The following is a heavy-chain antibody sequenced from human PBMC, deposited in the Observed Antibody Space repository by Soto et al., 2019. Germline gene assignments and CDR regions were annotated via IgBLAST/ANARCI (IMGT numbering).Heavy chain of an antibody. CDR1: GFTFTSSA. CDR3: AAVLYYDILSGYYFDY. J-gene: IGHJ4*02. D-gene: IGHD3-9*01. CDR2: IVVGSGNT. V-gene: IGHV1-58*02. Sequence: QMQLVQSGPEVKKPGTSVKVSCKASGFTFTSSAMQWVRQARGQRLEWIGGIVVGSGNTNYAQKFQERGTITRDMSTSTAYMDLRSLRSEDTAVYYCAAVLYYDILSGYYFDYWGQGTLVTVSS.